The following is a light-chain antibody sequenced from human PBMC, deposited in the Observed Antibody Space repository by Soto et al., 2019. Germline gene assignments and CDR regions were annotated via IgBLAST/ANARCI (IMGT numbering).Light chain of an antibody. CDR3: SSYTSSSTYV. CDR2: DVS. V-gene: IGLV2-14*03. J-gene: IGLJ1*01. Sequence: QSALTQPASVSGSPGQSITISCTGTSSDVGGYNYVSWYQHHPGQAPKLMIYDVSNRPSGVSNRFSGSKYGNTASLTISGLQAEDEADYYCSSYTSSSTYVFGTGPKLTVL. CDR1: SSDVGGYNY.